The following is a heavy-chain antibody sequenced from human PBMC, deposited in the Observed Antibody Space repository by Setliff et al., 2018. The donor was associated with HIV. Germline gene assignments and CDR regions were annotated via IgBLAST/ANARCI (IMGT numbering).Heavy chain of an antibody. V-gene: IGHV1-46*01. CDR2: INPSGGTT. CDR1: GYSFTSYY. D-gene: IGHD3-22*01. CDR3: ARDWEARADYYDTSGQAQYFQH. Sequence: GASVKVSCKASGYSFTSYYVHWVRQAPGQGLEWMGIINPSGGTTSYAQKFQGRVTMTRDTSTSTGYMELSSLRSEDTAVYYCARDWEARADYYDTSGQAQYFQHWGQGTLVTVSS. J-gene: IGHJ1*01.